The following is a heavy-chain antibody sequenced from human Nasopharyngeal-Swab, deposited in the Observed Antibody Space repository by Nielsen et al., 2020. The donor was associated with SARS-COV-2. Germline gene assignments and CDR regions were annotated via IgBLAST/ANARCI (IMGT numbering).Heavy chain of an antibody. D-gene: IGHD3-3*01. J-gene: IGHJ6*03. V-gene: IGHV3-7*01. CDR2: IKQDGSEK. CDR3: ARGASGYYDFWSGYYRYYYYYYYMDV. Sequence: WIRQPPGKGLEWVANIKQDGSEKYYVDSVKGRFTISRDNAKNSLYLQMNSLRAEDTAVYYCARGASGYYDFWSGYYRYYYYYYYMDVWGKGTTVTDSS.